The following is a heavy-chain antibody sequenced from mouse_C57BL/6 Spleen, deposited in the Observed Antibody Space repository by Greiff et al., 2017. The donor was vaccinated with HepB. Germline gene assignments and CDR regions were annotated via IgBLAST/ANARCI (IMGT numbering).Heavy chain of an antibody. J-gene: IGHJ4*01. D-gene: IGHD2-4*01. CDR2: ISNGGGST. Sequence: EVKLMESGGGLVQPGGSLKLSCAASGFTFSDYYMYWVRQTPEKRLEWVAYISNGGGSTYYPDTVKGRFTISRDNAKNTLYLQMSRLKSEDTAMYYCARQYDYDGLYAMDYWGQGTSVTVSS. CDR3: ARQYDYDGLYAMDY. CDR1: GFTFSDYY. V-gene: IGHV5-12*01.